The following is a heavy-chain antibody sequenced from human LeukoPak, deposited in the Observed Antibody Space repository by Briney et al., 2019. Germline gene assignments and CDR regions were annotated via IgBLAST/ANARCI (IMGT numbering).Heavy chain of an antibody. V-gene: IGHV3-21*01. Sequence: GGSLRLSCAASGFTFSSYSMNWVRQAPGKGLEWVSSISSSSSYIYYADSVKGRFTISRDNAKNSLYLQMNNLRAEDTAVYYCARSPRDYGGFWGQGTLVTVSS. CDR3: ARSPRDYGGF. CDR1: GFTFSSYS. CDR2: ISSSSSYI. J-gene: IGHJ4*02. D-gene: IGHD4/OR15-4a*01.